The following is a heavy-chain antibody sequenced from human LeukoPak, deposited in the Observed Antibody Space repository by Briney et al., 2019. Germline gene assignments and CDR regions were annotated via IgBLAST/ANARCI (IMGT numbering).Heavy chain of an antibody. V-gene: IGHV3-23*01. CDR3: AINWADVLITAAAK. D-gene: IGHD6-13*01. J-gene: IGHJ4*02. CDR1: GFTFSSYA. Sequence: GGSLRLSCAASGFTFSSYAMSWVRQAPEKGLEWFSSIIGSGSSTYYADSVKGRFTISRDNSKNTLYLQMISLKAEDTAIYYCAINWADVLITAAAKWGQGTLVTVSS. CDR2: IIGSGSST.